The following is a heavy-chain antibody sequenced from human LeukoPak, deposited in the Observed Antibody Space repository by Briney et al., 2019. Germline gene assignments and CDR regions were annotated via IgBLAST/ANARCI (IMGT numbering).Heavy chain of an antibody. J-gene: IGHJ4*02. CDR2: ITSSGAAT. V-gene: IGHV3-23*01. CDR3: AKDRPNYYGSNGHYYKLNGDC. CDR1: GFTFSSYA. D-gene: IGHD3-22*01. Sequence: GGSLRLSCAASGFTFSSYAMSWVRQAPGKGLVWVSSITSSGAATYYADSVKGRFTISRDNSDNTLYLQMNSLRAEDTAVYYCAKDRPNYYGSNGHYYKLNGDCWGQGTLVTVSS.